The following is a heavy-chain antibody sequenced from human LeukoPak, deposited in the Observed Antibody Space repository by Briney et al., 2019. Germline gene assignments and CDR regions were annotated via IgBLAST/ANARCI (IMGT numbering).Heavy chain of an antibody. CDR3: ARRGTGFDY. CDR1: GGSISSSSYY. Sequence: SETLSLTCTVSGGSISSSSYYWGWIRQPPGQGLEWIGSIYYSGSTYYNPSLKSRVTISVDTSKNQFSLKLSSVTAADTAVYYCARRGTGFDYWGQGTLVTVSS. J-gene: IGHJ4*02. V-gene: IGHV4-39*01. CDR2: IYYSGST.